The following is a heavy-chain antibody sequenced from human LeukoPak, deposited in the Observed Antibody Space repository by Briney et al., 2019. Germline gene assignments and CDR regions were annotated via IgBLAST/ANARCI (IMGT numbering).Heavy chain of an antibody. J-gene: IGHJ6*02. CDR3: AKGRIVVVPAAGYYYYYGMDV. D-gene: IGHD2-2*01. CDR2: ISGSGGST. Sequence: GGSLRLSCAPSGFTLSSYAMSWVRQAPGKGLEWVSAISGSGGSTYYADSVKGRFTISRDNSKNTLYLQMNSLRAEDTAVYYCAKGRIVVVPAAGYYYYYGMDVWGQGTTVTVSS. CDR1: GFTLSSYA. V-gene: IGHV3-23*01.